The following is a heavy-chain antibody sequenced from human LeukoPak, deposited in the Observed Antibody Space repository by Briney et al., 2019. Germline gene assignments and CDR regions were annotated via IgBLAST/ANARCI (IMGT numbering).Heavy chain of an antibody. CDR2: IFSGGST. J-gene: IGHJ4*02. V-gene: IGHV3-66*01. D-gene: IGHD2-21*01. CDR3: ARDRGGDSVAYSGD. CDR1: GFSVTNSY. Sequence: GGTLRLSCAASGFSVTNSYMSWVRQAPGKGLEWVTDIFSGGSTYYADAVKGRFTISRDTSENTLYLQMDSLRAEDTAVYYCARDRGGDSVAYSGDWGQGTLVTVSS.